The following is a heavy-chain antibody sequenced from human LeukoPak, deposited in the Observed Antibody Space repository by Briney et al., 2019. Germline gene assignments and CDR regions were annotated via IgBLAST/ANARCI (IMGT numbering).Heavy chain of an antibody. CDR1: GFTFRSYA. CDR2: ISGSGGST. V-gene: IGHV3-23*01. CDR3: AKESRGPDPFF. D-gene: IGHD3-16*01. J-gene: IGHJ4*02. Sequence: GGSLRLSCADSGFTFRSYAMSWVRQAPGRGLEWVSAISGSGGSTYYADSVKGRFTISRDNSKNTLYLQMNSLRAEDTAVYYCAKESRGPDPFFGGQGTLVTVSS.